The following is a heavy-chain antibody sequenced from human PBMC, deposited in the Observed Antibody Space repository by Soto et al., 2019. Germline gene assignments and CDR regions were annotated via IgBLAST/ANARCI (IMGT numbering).Heavy chain of an antibody. CDR1: GYTFSSFW. D-gene: IGHD6-13*01. CDR3: ARSPRSSPYFDY. V-gene: IGHV5-51*01. Sequence: GESLKISCRGCGYTFSSFWIAWVRHLPGKGLEWMGIIYPGDHETRYSPSFHGKVTISADKSINTAYLQWSSLEASDSAFYYCARSPRSSPYFDYWGQGARVTVSS. J-gene: IGHJ4*02. CDR2: IYPGDHET.